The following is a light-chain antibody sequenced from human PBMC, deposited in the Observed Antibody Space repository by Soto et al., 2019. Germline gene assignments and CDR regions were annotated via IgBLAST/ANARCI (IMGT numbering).Light chain of an antibody. V-gene: IGKV1-39*01. CDR1: QSISSY. Sequence: DIQMTQSPSSLSASVGDSVTITCRASQSISSYLNWYQQKPGKAPKLLIYAASSLQSGVPSRFSGSGSGTDFTLTISRLEPEDFAVYYCQHYNSYSEAFGQGTKV. J-gene: IGKJ1*01. CDR3: QHYNSYSEA. CDR2: AAS.